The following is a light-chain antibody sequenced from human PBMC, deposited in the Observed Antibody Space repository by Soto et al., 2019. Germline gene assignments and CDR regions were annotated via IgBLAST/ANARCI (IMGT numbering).Light chain of an antibody. CDR2: GAS. J-gene: IGKJ1*01. CDR3: QQYSDWPPWR. V-gene: IGKV3-20*01. CDR1: QSVSSSY. Sequence: EIVLTQSPGTLSLSPGERATLSCRASQSVSSSYLAWYQQKPGQAPRLLIYGASSRATGIPDRFSGSGSGTDFTLTISRLQPEDFATYYCQQYSDWPPWRFGQGTKVDIK.